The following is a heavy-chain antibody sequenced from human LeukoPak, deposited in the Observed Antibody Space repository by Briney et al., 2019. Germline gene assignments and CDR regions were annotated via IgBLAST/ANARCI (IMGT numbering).Heavy chain of an antibody. J-gene: IGHJ4*02. D-gene: IGHD2-15*01. V-gene: IGHV4-30-2*01. CDR2: IYHSGST. CDR1: GGSISSGGYS. Sequence: SSQTLSLTCAVSGGSISSGGYSWSWIRQPPGKGLEWIGYIYHSGSTYYNPSLKSRVTISVDRSKNQFSLKLSSVTAADTAVYYCARAGALGHCSGGSCYLYWGQGILVTVSS. CDR3: ARAGALGHCSGGSCYLY.